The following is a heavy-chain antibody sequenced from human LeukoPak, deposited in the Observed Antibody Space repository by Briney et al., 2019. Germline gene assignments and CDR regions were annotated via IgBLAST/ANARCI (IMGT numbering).Heavy chain of an antibody. J-gene: IGHJ6*03. CDR1: GGSISSSSYY. CDR2: IYYSGST. Sequence: SETLSLTCTVSGGSISSSSYYWGWIRQPPGKGLEWIGSIYYSGSTYYNPSLKSRVTISVDTSKNQFSLKLSSVTAADTAVYYCARQPLEYSSSFYYYYYMDVWGKGTTVTVSS. CDR3: ARQPLEYSSSFYYYYYMDV. V-gene: IGHV4-39*01. D-gene: IGHD6-6*01.